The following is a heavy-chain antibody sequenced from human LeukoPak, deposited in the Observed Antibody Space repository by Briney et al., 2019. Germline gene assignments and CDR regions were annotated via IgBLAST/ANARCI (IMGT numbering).Heavy chain of an antibody. Sequence: PGGSLRLSCETSGFTFSIYTMNWVRQAPGKGLEWVSCISSGGTYIYNADSVKGRFTISRDNAKNSLYLQMNNLRAEDTAVYYCAREEDSSTIRSSHGMDVWGQGTPVTVSS. CDR2: ISSGGTYI. J-gene: IGHJ6*01. D-gene: IGHD6-6*01. CDR1: GFTFSIYT. CDR3: AREEDSSTIRSSHGMDV. V-gene: IGHV3-21*01.